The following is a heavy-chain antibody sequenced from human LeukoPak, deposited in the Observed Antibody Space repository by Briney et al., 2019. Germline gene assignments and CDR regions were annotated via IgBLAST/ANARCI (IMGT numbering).Heavy chain of an antibody. J-gene: IGHJ1*01. Sequence: SETLSLTCAVYGGSFSFYYWTWIRQPPGKGLEWIGEINHSGKANYNPSLKSRVAMTVDTSKSQFSLNLTSLAAADTAVYYCARRGGKYSSSSINYWGQGTLVTVSS. CDR1: GGSFSFYY. D-gene: IGHD6-6*01. CDR3: ARRGGKYSSSSINY. CDR2: INHSGKA. V-gene: IGHV4-34*01.